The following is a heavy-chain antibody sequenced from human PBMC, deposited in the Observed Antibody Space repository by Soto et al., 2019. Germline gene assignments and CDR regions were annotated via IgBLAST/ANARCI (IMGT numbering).Heavy chain of an antibody. Sequence: SETLSLTCAVYGGSFSGYYWSWIRQPPGKGLEWIGEINHSGSTNYNPSLKSRVTISVDTSKNQFSLKLSSVTAADTAVYYCARSTGLPSIYMDVWGKGTTVTVSS. D-gene: IGHD4-17*01. CDR1: GGSFSGYY. CDR3: ARSTGLPSIYMDV. CDR2: INHSGST. V-gene: IGHV4-34*01. J-gene: IGHJ6*03.